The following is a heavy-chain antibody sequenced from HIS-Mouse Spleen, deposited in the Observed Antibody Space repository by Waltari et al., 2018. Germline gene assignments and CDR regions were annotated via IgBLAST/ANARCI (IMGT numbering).Heavy chain of an antibody. CDR1: GFTFSTYS. Sequence: QVQLVESGGGVVQPGRSLRLSCASSGFTFSTYSIAGVRQAPGKGLEWVAVISYDGSNKYYADSVKGRFTISRDNSKNTLYLQMNSLRAEDTAVYYCARGFVDTAMVDYWGQGTLVTVSS. V-gene: IGHV3-30-3*01. D-gene: IGHD5-18*01. CDR2: ISYDGSNK. CDR3: ARGFVDTAMVDY. J-gene: IGHJ4*02.